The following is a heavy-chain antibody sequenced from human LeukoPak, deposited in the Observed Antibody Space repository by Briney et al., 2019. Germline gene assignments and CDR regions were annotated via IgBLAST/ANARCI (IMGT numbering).Heavy chain of an antibody. CDR3: ARERSGYGSGSSFFDY. CDR1: GDSISSGDDY. CDR2: IYYSWST. V-gene: IGHV4-30-4*01. J-gene: IGHJ4*02. D-gene: IGHD3-10*01. Sequence: SQTLSLTCTVSGDSISSGDDYWRWIRQPPGKGLEWIGYIYYSWSTYYNPSLKSRVTISVDTSKNQFSLKLSCVTEADTAVYYCARERSGYGSGSSFFDYWGQGTLVTVSS.